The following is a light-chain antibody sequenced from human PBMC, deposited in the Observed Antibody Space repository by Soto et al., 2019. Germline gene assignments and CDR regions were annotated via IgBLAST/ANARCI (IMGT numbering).Light chain of an antibody. J-gene: IGKJ1*01. CDR2: AAS. V-gene: IGKV1-39*01. Sequence: DIQMTQSPSSLSASVGDRVTISCRTSQTIASYLNLYQHKPGKAPKLLIYAASSLQSGVPSRFSGSGSGTDFTLTIGSLQPEDFATYYCQQSYTTPWTFGQGTKVEIK. CDR3: QQSYTTPWT. CDR1: QTIASY.